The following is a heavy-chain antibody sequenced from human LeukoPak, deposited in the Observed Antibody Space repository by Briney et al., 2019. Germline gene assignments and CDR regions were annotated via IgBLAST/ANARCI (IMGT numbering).Heavy chain of an antibody. D-gene: IGHD5-18*01. CDR3: AGGGGYSYGLFVY. Sequence: ASVKVSCKASGYTFTGYYMHWVRQAPGQGLEWMGRINPNSGGTNYAQKFQGRVTMTRDTSISTAYMELSRLRSDDTAVYYCAGGGGYSYGLFVYWGQGTLVTVSS. CDR1: GYTFTGYY. V-gene: IGHV1-2*06. CDR2: INPNSGGT. J-gene: IGHJ4*02.